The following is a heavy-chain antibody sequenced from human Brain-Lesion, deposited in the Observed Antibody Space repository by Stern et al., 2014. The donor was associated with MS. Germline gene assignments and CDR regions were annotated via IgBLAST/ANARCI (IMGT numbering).Heavy chain of an antibody. CDR3: ARRGDSSSSGFDY. CDR2: IWPGDPDT. J-gene: IGHJ4*02. CDR1: GYRFTSNW. D-gene: IGHD6-6*01. V-gene: IGHV5-51*01. Sequence: EVQLVESGAEVKKPGESLKISCKGSGYRFTSNWIGWVGQMPGKGLEWMGIIWPGDPDTRYSPSFQGQVTISADKSISTAYLQWSSLQASDTAMYYCARRGDSSSSGFDYWGQGTLVIVSS.